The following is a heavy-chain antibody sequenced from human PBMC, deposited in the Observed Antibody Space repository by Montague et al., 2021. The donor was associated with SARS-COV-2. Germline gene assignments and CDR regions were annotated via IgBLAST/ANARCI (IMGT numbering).Heavy chain of an antibody. CDR2: IYNRGSS. D-gene: IGHD1-26*01. CDR3: ASGFSGSPWAFDI. Sequence: SETLSLTCSVSGGSISSFYWSWIRQVPGKGLEWIGYIYNRGSSIYNPSLKSRVTISVDTSKSHVSLKLSSVTAADTAVYCCASGFSGSPWAFDIWGQGTIVTVSS. CDR1: GGSISSFY. V-gene: IGHV4-4*08. J-gene: IGHJ3*02.